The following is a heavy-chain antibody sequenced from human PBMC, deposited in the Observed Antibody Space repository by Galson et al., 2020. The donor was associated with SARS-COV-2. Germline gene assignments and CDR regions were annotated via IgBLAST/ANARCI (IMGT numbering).Heavy chain of an antibody. V-gene: IGHV4-30-4*07. CDR3: ARGRPEHYEGSGYYRVVDY. D-gene: IGHD3-22*01. J-gene: IGHJ4*02. CDR1: GVSIGSGGFS. Sequence: SEPLSLTCAVSGVSIGSGGFSWSWIRQAPGKGRERIGYMYYSGSTHYNPSLKRRVTISSTTSKNQFSQNLTPVTAADTAVYYCARGRPEHYEGSGYYRVVDYWGQGTLVTVSS. CDR2: MYYSGST.